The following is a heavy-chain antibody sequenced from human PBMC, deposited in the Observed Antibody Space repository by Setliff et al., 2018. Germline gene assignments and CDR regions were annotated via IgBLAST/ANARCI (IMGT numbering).Heavy chain of an antibody. Sequence: SETLSLTCTVSGGSISSGSYYWSWIRQPAGKGLEWIGRIYTSGSTNYNPSLKSRVTISVDTSKNQFSLKLSSVTAADTAVYYCARGIITMVRGVITFSYYFDYWGQGTLVTVSS. V-gene: IGHV4-61*02. D-gene: IGHD3-10*01. CDR3: ARGIITMVRGVITFSYYFDY. CDR2: IYTSGST. CDR1: GGSISSGSYY. J-gene: IGHJ4*02.